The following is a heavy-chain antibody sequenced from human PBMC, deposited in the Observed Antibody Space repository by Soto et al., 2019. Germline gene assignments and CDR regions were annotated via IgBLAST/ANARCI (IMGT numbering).Heavy chain of an antibody. CDR2: MSRTGDNT. Sequence: GGSLRLSCAASGFTFSIYAMTWVRQSPGKGLEWVSSMSRTGDNTYYADSVRGRFTISRDNSKNTLYLQMNSLRAEDTAIYYCAKDQSNSNPLYYFDFWGPGTLVTVSS. CDR3: AKDQSNSNPLYYFDF. CDR1: GFTFSIYA. V-gene: IGHV3-23*01. D-gene: IGHD3-22*01. J-gene: IGHJ4*02.